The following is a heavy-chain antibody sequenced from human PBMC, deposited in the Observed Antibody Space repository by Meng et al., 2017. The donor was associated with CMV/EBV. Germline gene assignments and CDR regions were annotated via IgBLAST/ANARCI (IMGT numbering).Heavy chain of an antibody. CDR1: GFTFSSYA. CDR2: ISSNGGST. D-gene: IGHD2-2*01. V-gene: IGHV3-64*02. CDR3: ARGSCNSISCPYGMDV. J-gene: IGHJ6*02. Sequence: GGSLRLSCAASGFTFSSYAMHWVRQAPGKGLEYVSAISSNGGSTYYADSVKGRFTISRDNSKNTLYLQMGSLRAEDMAVYYCARGSCNSISCPYGMDVWGQGTTVTVSS.